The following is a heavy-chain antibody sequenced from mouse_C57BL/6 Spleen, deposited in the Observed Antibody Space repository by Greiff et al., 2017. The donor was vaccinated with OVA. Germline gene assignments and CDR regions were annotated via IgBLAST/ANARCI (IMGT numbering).Heavy chain of an antibody. CDR2: IYPGDGDT. Sequence: VMLVESGPELVKPGASVKISCKASGYAFSSSWMNWVKQRPGKGLEWIGRIYPGDGDTNYNGKFKGKATLTADKSSSTAYMQLSSLTSEDSAVYFCARLDGYSWYFDVWGTGTTVTVSS. CDR3: ARLDGYSWYFDV. D-gene: IGHD2-3*01. CDR1: GYAFSSSW. V-gene: IGHV1-82*01. J-gene: IGHJ1*03.